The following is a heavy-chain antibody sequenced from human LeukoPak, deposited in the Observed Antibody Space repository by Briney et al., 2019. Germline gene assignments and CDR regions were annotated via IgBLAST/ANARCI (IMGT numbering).Heavy chain of an antibody. CDR1: GGSIRSGGYY. Sequence: PSETLSLTCTVSGGSIRSGGYYWSWIRQHPGKGLEWIGYIYYSGSTYYNPSLKSRVTISVDTSKNQFSLKLSSVTAADTAVYYCARAYGSGRDHFDYWGQGTLVTVCS. D-gene: IGHD3-10*01. CDR2: IYYSGST. J-gene: IGHJ4*02. CDR3: ARAYGSGRDHFDY. V-gene: IGHV4-31*03.